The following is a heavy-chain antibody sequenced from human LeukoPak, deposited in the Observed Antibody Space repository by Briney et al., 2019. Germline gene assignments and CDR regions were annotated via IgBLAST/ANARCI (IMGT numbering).Heavy chain of an antibody. J-gene: IGHJ4*02. CDR2: IRWNSGSI. D-gene: IGHD6-19*01. CDR3: AKDMYSSGWCYFDY. Sequence: GGSLRLSCAASGFTFDDYAMHWVRQAPGKGLEWVSGIRWNSGSIGYADSVKGRFTISRDNAKNSLYLQMNSLRAEDMALYYCAKDMYSSGWCYFDYWGQGTLVTVSS. V-gene: IGHV3-9*03. CDR1: GFTFDDYA.